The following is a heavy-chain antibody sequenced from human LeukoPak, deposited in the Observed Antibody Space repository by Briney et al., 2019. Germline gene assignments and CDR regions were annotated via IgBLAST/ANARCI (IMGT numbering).Heavy chain of an antibody. J-gene: IGHJ6*02. Sequence: GGSLRLSCAASRFTFSNYVMSWVRQAPGKGLEWVSAITGSGGNTYYADSVKGRFTISRDNSKNTLYLEMSSLRAEDTAVYYCARSRGYGMDVWGQGTTVTVSS. CDR3: ARSRGYGMDV. D-gene: IGHD2-2*01. CDR2: ITGSGGNT. V-gene: IGHV3-23*01. CDR1: RFTFSNYV.